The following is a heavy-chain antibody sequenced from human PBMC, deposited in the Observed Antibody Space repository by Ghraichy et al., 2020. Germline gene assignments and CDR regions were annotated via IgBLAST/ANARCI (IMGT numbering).Heavy chain of an antibody. CDR3: AKDFVTAAIYYYGMDV. V-gene: IGHV3-30*18. CDR2: ISYDGRND. Sequence: GGSLRLSCAASGFTFRSYGMHWVRQAPGKGLEWVAVISYDGRNDYYADSERGRFTISRDNTKNMLYLQMNSLRAEDTAVYYCAKDFVTAAIYYYGMDVWGHGTSVIVS. J-gene: IGHJ6*02. CDR1: GFTFRSYG. D-gene: IGHD2-2*01.